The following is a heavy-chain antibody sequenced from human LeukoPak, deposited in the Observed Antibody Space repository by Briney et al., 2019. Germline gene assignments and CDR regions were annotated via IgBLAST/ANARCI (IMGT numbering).Heavy chain of an antibody. J-gene: IGHJ4*02. D-gene: IGHD5-18*01. CDR3: ATYRQVLLPFES. CDR2: IFQGGGEI. CDR1: GFTFSDFA. V-gene: IGHV3-23*01. Sequence: QPGGSLRLSWAPSGFTFSDFAMIWFRQSPGKKGLEGVSSIFQGGGEIHYADSVRGRFTISRDNSKSTLFLQMNSLRAEDTAIYYCATYRQVLLPFESWGQGTLVTVSS.